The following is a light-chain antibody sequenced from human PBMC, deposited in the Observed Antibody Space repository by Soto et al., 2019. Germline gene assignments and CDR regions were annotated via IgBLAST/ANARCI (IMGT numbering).Light chain of an antibody. V-gene: IGKV3-20*01. Sequence: EIVLTQSPGTLSLSPGERATLSCRASQGGSSSYLAWYQQKPGQAPRLLIYGASSRATGIPDRFSGSGSGTDFTLTISRLEPEDFAVYYCQQYHNWPAFGQGTKVDNK. CDR1: QGGSSSY. J-gene: IGKJ1*01. CDR2: GAS. CDR3: QQYHNWPA.